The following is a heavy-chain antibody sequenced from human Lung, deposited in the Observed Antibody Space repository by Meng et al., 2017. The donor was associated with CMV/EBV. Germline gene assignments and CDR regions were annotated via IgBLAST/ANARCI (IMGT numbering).Heavy chain of an antibody. CDR2: INWNGDST. CDR1: GFTVDDYG. J-gene: IGHJ4*02. CDR3: AGGGRSSWRKGVFDY. Sequence: GGSLRLXCAASGFTVDDYGVSWVRQVPGKGLEWVSGINWNGDSTGYADSVKGRFTISRDNAKNSLYLQMNSLRAEDTALYHWAGGGRSSWRKGVFDYWGQRTLVTVSS. D-gene: IGHD6-13*01. V-gene: IGHV3-20*01.